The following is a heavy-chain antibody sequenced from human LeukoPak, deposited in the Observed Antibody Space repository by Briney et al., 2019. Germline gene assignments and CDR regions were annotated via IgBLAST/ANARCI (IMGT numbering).Heavy chain of an antibody. CDR3: ARGDSYGSGTVDY. CDR2: IIPIFGTA. Sequence: SVKVSCKASGGTFSSYAISWVRQAPGQGLEWMGGIIPIFGTANHAQKFQGRVTITADKSTSTAYMELSSLRSEDTAVYYCARGDSYGSGTVDYWGQGTLVTVSS. J-gene: IGHJ4*02. CDR1: GGTFSSYA. D-gene: IGHD3-10*01. V-gene: IGHV1-69*06.